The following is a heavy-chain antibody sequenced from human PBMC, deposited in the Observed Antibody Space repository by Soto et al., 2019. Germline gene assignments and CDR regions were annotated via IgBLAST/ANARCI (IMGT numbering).Heavy chain of an antibody. Sequence: QPGGSLRLSCAASGFTFRNYGMNWVRQAPGKGLEWVSYIGLGSSTKYYADSVEGRFTISRDNAKNSLYLQMNSLGAEDTAVYYCARDQLYDNDISDRPSKAFDVWAQGTMVTVSS. V-gene: IGHV3-48*01. D-gene: IGHD3-22*01. J-gene: IGHJ3*01. CDR2: IGLGSSTK. CDR3: ARDQLYDNDISDRPSKAFDV. CDR1: GFTFRNYG.